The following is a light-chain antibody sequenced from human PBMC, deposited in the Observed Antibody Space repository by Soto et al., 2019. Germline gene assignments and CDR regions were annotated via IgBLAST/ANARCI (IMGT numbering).Light chain of an antibody. CDR2: DAS. CDR3: QQYDNWPRT. J-gene: IGKJ1*01. CDR1: QSVRSS. V-gene: IGKV3-11*01. Sequence: EIVLTHSPATLTLSPGDRATLSFRASQSVRSSLAWYQQKPGQAPRLLIYDASKRATGIPARFSGSGSGTEFTLTISSLQSEDFAFYYCQQYDNWPRTFGQGTKVDI.